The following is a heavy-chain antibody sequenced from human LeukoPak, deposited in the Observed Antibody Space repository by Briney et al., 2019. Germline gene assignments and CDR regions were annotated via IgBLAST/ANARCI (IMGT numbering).Heavy chain of an antibody. CDR1: GGSISSYY. J-gene: IGHJ4*02. V-gene: IGHV4-59*01. CDR2: IYYSGST. D-gene: IGHD3-22*01. Sequence: SETLSLTWTVSGGSISSYYWSWIRQPPGKGLEWIGYIYYSGSTNYNPSLKSRVTISADTSKNQFSLKLSSVTAADTAVYYCARDSGLYMIGSNYFDYWGQGTLVTVSS. CDR3: ARDSGLYMIGSNYFDY.